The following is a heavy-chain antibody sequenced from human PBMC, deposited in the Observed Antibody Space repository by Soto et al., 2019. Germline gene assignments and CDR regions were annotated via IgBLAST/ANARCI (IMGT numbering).Heavy chain of an antibody. D-gene: IGHD6-13*01. V-gene: IGHV1-8*01. Sequence: ASVKVSCKASGYTFTSYDINWVRQATGQGLEWMGWMNPNSGNTGYAQKFQGRVTMTRNTSISTAYMELSSLRSEDTAVYYCARGRKGSSWSLRTGGMDVWGQGITVTV. J-gene: IGHJ6*02. CDR2: MNPNSGNT. CDR3: ARGRKGSSWSLRTGGMDV. CDR1: GYTFTSYD.